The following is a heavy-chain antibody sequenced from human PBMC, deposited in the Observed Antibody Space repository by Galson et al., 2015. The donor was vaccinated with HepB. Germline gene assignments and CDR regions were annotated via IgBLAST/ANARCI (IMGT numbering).Heavy chain of an antibody. J-gene: IGHJ4*02. CDR2: ITSSGGNS. D-gene: IGHD2-15*01. V-gene: IGHV3-23*01. CDR3: AKEGIMVANNPYHFHY. Sequence: SLRLSCAASGFSFTRYAMTWVRQAPGKGPEWVSSITSSGGNSYYTDSVKGRFTVSRDNSKNTLLLQLNSLRAEDTAMYFCAKEGIMVANNPYHFHYWGQGTLVTVSS. CDR1: GFSFTRYA.